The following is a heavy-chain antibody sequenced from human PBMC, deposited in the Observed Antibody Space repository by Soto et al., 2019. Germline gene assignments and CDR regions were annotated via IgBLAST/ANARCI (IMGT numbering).Heavy chain of an antibody. CDR1: GGTFSSYA. CDR3: ARDRYERDYGRPPFDP. J-gene: IGHJ5*02. D-gene: IGHD4-17*01. V-gene: IGHV1-69*12. CDR2: IIPIFGTA. Sequence: QVQLVQSGAEVEKPGSSVKVSCKASGGTFSSYAISWVRQAPGQGLEWMGGIIPIFGTANYAQKFQGRVTITADESKSTAYMELSSLRSEDTAVYYCARDRYERDYGRPPFDPWGQGTLVTVSS.